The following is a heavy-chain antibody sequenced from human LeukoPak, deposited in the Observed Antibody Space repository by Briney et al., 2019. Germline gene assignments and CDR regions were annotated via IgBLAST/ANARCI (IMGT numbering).Heavy chain of an antibody. Sequence: PGGSLRLSCAPSGFTFDDYGMNWVRQAPGRGLEGVSSISNSSSYIYYAVSVKGRFTISRDNAKNTLYLQMNNLRVEDAAVYYCARPHCGGGSCYLDYWGQGTLVTVSS. J-gene: IGHJ4*02. V-gene: IGHV3-21*04. CDR2: ISNSSSYI. CDR3: ARPHCGGGSCYLDY. CDR1: GFTFDDYG. D-gene: IGHD2-15*01.